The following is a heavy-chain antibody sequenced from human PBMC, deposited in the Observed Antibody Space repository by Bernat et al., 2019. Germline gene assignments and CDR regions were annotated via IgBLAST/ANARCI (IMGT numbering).Heavy chain of an antibody. CDR3: ARWLKGGGDCCGLDY. CDR1: GFTFGSYW. V-gene: IGHV3-7*01. J-gene: IGHJ4*02. Sequence: EVQLVESGGGLVQPGGSLRLSCAASGFTFGSYWMGWVRQAPGKGLERVANIKGAGSENYYVDSVRGRFTIPRDNARNSLYLQMNRLRVEDTAVYYCARWLKGGGDCCGLDYWGQGTQVTVSS. CDR2: IKGAGSEN. D-gene: IGHD2-21*02.